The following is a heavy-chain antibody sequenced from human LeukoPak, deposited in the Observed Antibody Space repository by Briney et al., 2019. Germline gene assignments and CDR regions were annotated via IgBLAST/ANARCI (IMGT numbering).Heavy chain of an antibody. CDR3: ARDFASEWDDILTGYPHFDY. D-gene: IGHD3-9*01. V-gene: IGHV1-46*01. CDR1: GYTFTSYY. J-gene: IGHJ4*02. Sequence: ASVKVSCKASGYTFTSYYMHWVRQAPGQGLEWMGLINPTGGSTGYAQKFQGRVTMTTDTSTSTAYMELRSLRSDDTAVYYCARDFASEWDDILTGYPHFDYWGQGTLVTVSS. CDR2: INPTGGST.